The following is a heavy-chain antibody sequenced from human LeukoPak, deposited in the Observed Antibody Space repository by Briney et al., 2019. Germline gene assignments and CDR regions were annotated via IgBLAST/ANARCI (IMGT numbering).Heavy chain of an antibody. D-gene: IGHD2-21*02. J-gene: IGHJ4*02. CDR2: INPNSGGT. V-gene: IGHV1-2*02. CDR1: GYTFTSYG. CDR3: ARGVVTQN. Sequence: ASVKVSCKASGYTFTSYGISWVRQAPGQGLEWMGWINPNSGGTNYAQKFQGRVTMTRDTSISTAYMELSRLRSDDTAVYYCARGVVTQNWGQGTLVTVSS.